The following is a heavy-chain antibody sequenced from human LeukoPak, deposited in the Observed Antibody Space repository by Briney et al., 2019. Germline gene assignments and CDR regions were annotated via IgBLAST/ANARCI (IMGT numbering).Heavy chain of an antibody. CDR1: GFTFSNYD. CDR2: IYSSGST. CDR3: TRTFLSGDGYKVGYFDY. Sequence: GGSLRLSCAASGFTFSNYDMHWVRQAPGKGLELVSLIYSSGSTYYADSVKGRFTISRDNSKNTLFLQMNSLTAADTAMYYCTRTFLSGDGYKVGYFDYWGQGTLVTVSS. D-gene: IGHD5-24*01. V-gene: IGHV3-53*01. J-gene: IGHJ4*02.